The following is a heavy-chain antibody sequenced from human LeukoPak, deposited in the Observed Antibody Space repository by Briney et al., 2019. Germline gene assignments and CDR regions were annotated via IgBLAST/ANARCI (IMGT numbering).Heavy chain of an antibody. V-gene: IGHV1-69*06. J-gene: IGHJ6*03. CDR1: GGTFSNYA. Sequence: SVKVSCKAPGGTFSNYAVSWVRQAPGQGLEWMGGIIPIYGTTNYAQKFQGRVTITADKSTSTVYMELSSLRSEDTAVYYCARDRGPVTKTQNYYYWGVWGKGTPVTVSS. CDR2: IIPIYGTT. D-gene: IGHD4-17*01. CDR3: ARDRGPVTKTQNYYYWGV.